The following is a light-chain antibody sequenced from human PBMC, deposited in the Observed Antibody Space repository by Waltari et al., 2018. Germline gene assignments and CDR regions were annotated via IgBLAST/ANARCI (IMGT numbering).Light chain of an antibody. Sequence: DSVTTQSPDFLPVSLCERATLNCKSSQDDRQNFLAWYQQKPRQPPKLLIYWASNRESGVPDRFSGSGSGTDFTLTISSLQAEDVAVYYCQQYHSSPPTFGQGTKVEIK. CDR3: QQYHSSPPT. V-gene: IGKV4-1*01. CDR1: QDDRQNF. J-gene: IGKJ2*01. CDR2: WAS.